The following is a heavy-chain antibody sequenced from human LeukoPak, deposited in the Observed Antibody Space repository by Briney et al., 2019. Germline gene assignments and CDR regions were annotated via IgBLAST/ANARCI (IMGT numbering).Heavy chain of an antibody. CDR2: LSHDGRNK. CDR1: GFSFSNFG. D-gene: IGHD6-25*01. V-gene: IGHV3-30*18. J-gene: IGHJ5*02. CDR3: AKDKRGSSGWYDH. Sequence: GRSLSLSCAASGFSFSNFGMHGVRPAPGKGLEGVALLSHDGRNKYCADSLKGRLTISRDNAKNTVYLEMDSLIDEDTAVYYCAKDKRGSSGWYDHWGQGTLVIVSS.